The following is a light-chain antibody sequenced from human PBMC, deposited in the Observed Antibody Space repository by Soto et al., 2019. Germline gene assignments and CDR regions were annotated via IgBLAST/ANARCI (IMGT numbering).Light chain of an antibody. CDR1: QSISSY. Sequence: DIQMTQSPSSLSASVGDRVIITCRASQSISSYLNWYQQKPGKAPKLLIYATSSLQSGVPLRFSGSGSGTDFTLTISSLQPEDFATYYCQPSYTSPRTFGQGTQVEIK. V-gene: IGKV1-39*01. J-gene: IGKJ1*01. CDR3: QPSYTSPRT. CDR2: ATS.